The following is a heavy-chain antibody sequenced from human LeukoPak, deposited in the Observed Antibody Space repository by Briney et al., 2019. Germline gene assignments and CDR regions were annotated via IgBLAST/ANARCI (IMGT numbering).Heavy chain of an antibody. CDR2: ISSSRSYI. J-gene: IGHJ6*01. Sequence: GGPLRLSCAASGFTFSSYTMNWVRQAPGKGLEWVSYISSSRSYIYYADSVKGRFTISRDNAENSLYLQMNGLRAEDTAVYYCARGSEGYCSGGGCYYGMDVWGQGTTVTVSS. D-gene: IGHD2-15*01. CDR1: GFTFSSYT. V-gene: IGHV3-21*01. CDR3: ARGSEGYCSGGGCYYGMDV.